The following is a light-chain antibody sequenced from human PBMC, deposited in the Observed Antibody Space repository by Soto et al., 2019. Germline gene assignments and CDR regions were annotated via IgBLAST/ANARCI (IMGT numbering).Light chain of an antibody. CDR2: DVS. Sequence: IQMTQSASALPASVGDRVTITCRASQSINNLLAWYQQKPGKAPKFLIYDVSTLESGVPSRFSGSGSGTEFTLTISSLQPEDFATYYCQQYDCYPLTSGGRTK. CDR3: QQYDCYPLT. V-gene: IGKV1-5*01. CDR1: QSINNL. J-gene: IGKJ4*01.